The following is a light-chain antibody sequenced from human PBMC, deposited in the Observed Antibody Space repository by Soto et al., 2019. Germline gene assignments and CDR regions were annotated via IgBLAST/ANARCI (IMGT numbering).Light chain of an antibody. Sequence: IQMTKSPSTLSASVGDTVTVTCRASQSGSGWLAWYQQKPGEAPKLLIYDASALPRGVPSRFSGSGAGTKFTRTSASLQPDDFATYYCQQYETFSGTFGPGTKVDI. CDR1: QSGSGW. CDR3: QQYETFSGT. V-gene: IGKV1-5*01. J-gene: IGKJ1*01. CDR2: DAS.